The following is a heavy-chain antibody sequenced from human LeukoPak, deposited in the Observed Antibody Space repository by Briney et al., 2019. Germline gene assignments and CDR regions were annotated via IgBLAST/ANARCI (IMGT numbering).Heavy chain of an antibody. D-gene: IGHD3-10*01. CDR3: ARPGARVGEVWFDP. CDR1: GFTFSSYW. CDR2: MNSDGSST. V-gene: IGHV3-74*01. Sequence: PGGSLRLSCAASGFTFSSYWMHWVRQAPGKGLVWVSRMNSDGSSTSYADSVKGRFTISRDNAKNTLYLQMNSLRAEDTAVYYCARPGARVGEVWFDPWGQGTLVTVSS. J-gene: IGHJ5*02.